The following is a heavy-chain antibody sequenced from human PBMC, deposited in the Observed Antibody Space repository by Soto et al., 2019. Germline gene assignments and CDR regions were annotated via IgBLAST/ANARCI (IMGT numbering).Heavy chain of an antibody. D-gene: IGHD1-26*01. V-gene: IGHV3-21*01. CDR1: GFSFSDSG. J-gene: IGHJ4*02. CDR2: ITSSSSHI. CDR3: ARGGGSFSY. Sequence: EVQLVESGGGLVKPGGSLRLSCVASGFSFSDSGIHWVRQAPGKGLEWVSSITSSSSHISYADSVKGRFTISRDNAQKSLYLEVNSLRPEDTAVYYCARGGGSFSYWGQGTLVTVSS.